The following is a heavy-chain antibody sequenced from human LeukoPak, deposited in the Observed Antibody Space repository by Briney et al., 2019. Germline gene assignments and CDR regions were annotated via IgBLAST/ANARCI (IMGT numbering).Heavy chain of an antibody. CDR1: GFTFSSYE. J-gene: IGHJ5*02. CDR2: ISSSGSTI. CDR3: ARLVVVAATQS. Sequence: PGGSLRLSXAASGFTFSSYEMNWVRQAPGKGLEWVSYISSSGSTIYYADSVEGRFTISRDNAKNSLYLQMNSLRAEDTAVYYCARLVVVAATQSWGQGTLVTVSS. D-gene: IGHD2-15*01. V-gene: IGHV3-48*03.